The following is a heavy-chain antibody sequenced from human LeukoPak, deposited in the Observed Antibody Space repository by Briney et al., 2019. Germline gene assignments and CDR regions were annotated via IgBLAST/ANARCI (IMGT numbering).Heavy chain of an antibody. CDR3: ARGTWSAGMNMRGYYFDY. V-gene: IGHV4-59*08. D-gene: IGHD6-19*01. CDR2: IYYTGYT. Sequence: SETRSLTCTVSGGSISTYYWTWSRQPPGKGLEWVGCIYYTGYTGYNPSLESRVTISLDTSKNQFSLRLSSVTAADTAVYYCARGTWSAGMNMRGYYFDYWGQGTLVTASS. J-gene: IGHJ4*02. CDR1: GGSISTYY.